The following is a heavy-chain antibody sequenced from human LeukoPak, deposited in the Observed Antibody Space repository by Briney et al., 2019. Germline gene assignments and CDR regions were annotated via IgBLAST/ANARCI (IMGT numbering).Heavy chain of an antibody. Sequence: ASVPVSCKASGYTFITYDISWVRQAPGQGLEWMGWISPKNGNSNYAQKVQDIITITTDTSTSTAYMDLRSLRSGDTAVYYCARGGAWLQTSYHYYGLDVWGHAGTVTVSS. CDR3: ARGGAWLQTSYHYYGLDV. CDR1: GYTFITYD. D-gene: IGHD5-24*01. J-gene: IGHJ6*02. V-gene: IGHV1-18*01. CDR2: ISPKNGNS.